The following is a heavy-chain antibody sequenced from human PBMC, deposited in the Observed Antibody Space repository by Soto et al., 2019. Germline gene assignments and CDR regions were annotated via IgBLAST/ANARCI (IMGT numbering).Heavy chain of an antibody. CDR2: LYYNGST. J-gene: IGHJ5*02. CDR3: ARVGRSGYDFGWFDP. Sequence: SETLSLTCNVSGGPINSPDYYWTWIRQSPGKGLEWIGYLYYNGSTNYNPSLRTPITISVDTSKNQFSLKLSSVTAADTAVYYCARVGRSGYDFGWFDPWGQGTLVTVSS. D-gene: IGHD5-12*01. V-gene: IGHV4-61*08. CDR1: GGPINSPDYY.